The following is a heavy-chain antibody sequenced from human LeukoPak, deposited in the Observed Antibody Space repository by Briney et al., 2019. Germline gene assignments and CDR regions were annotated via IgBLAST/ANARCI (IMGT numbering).Heavy chain of an antibody. V-gene: IGHV4-59*08. CDR1: GVSISSYY. J-gene: IGHJ5*02. CDR2: IYYSGST. Sequence: SETLSLTGTVSGVSISSYYWSWIRQPPGKGLEWIGYIYYSGSTNYNPSLKSLVTISVDTSKNQFSLKLSSVTAADTAVYYCARHSPYCSSTSCYTDWFDPWGQGTLVTVSS. CDR3: ARHSPYCSSTSCYTDWFDP. D-gene: IGHD2-2*02.